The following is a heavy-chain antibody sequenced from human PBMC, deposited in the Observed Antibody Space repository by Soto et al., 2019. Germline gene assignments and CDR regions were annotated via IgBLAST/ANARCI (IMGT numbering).Heavy chain of an antibody. V-gene: IGHV3-48*02. Sequence: EVQLVESGGGLVQPGGSLRLSCAASGFTFSSYSMNWVRQAPGKGLEWVSYISSSSSTIYYADSVKGRFTISRDNAKNSLYLQMNSLRDEDTAVYDCARDHPTAIVTDYYYGMDVWGQGTTVTVSS. J-gene: IGHJ6*02. CDR3: ARDHPTAIVTDYYYGMDV. CDR1: GFTFSSYS. CDR2: ISSSSSTI. D-gene: IGHD5-18*01.